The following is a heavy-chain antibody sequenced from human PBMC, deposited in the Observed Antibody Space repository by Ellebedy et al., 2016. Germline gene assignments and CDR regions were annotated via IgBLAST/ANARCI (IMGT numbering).Heavy chain of an antibody. CDR2: ISYDGSNK. Sequence: GGSLRLXXAASGFTFSSYAMHWVRQAPGKGLEWVAVISYDGSNKYYADSVKGRFTISRDNSKNTLYLQMNSLRAEDTAVYYCARETRRIRGAFDIWGQGTMVTVSS. CDR1: GFTFSSYA. J-gene: IGHJ3*02. V-gene: IGHV3-30-3*01. D-gene: IGHD2-2*01. CDR3: ARETRRIRGAFDI.